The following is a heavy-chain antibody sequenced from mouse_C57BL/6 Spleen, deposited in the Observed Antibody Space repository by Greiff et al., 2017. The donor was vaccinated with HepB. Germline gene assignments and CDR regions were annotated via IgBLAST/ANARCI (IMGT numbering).Heavy chain of an antibody. V-gene: IGHV5-17*01. CDR3: ARPAYYSNFYAMDY. CDR2: ISSGSSTI. CDR1: GFTFSDYG. D-gene: IGHD2-5*01. Sequence: EVQRVESGGGLVKPGGSLKLSCAASGFTFSDYGMHWVRQAPEKGLEWVAYISSGSSTIYYADTVKGRFTISRDNAKNTLFLQMTSLRSEDTAMYYCARPAYYSNFYAMDYWGQGTSVTVSS. J-gene: IGHJ4*01.